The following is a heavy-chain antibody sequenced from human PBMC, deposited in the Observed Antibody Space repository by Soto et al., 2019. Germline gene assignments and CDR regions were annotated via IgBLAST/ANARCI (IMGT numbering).Heavy chain of an antibody. V-gene: IGHV4-31*03. CDR2: IYDSGST. J-gene: IGHJ5*02. D-gene: IGHD3-22*01. CDR3: ARGGYYYDTSGYNWFDP. Sequence: QVQLQESGPGLVKPSQTLSLTCTVSGGSISRSGYYWNWIRQHPGTALEWIGYIYDSGSTYYNPSHKSRVIISVDTSRNQLYLYLTSVTAADTAVYYCARGGYYYDTSGYNWFDPWGQGTLVTVSS. CDR1: GGSISRSGYY.